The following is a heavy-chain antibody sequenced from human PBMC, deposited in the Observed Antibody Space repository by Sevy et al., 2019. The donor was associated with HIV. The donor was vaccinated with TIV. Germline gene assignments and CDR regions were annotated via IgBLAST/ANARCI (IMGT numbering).Heavy chain of an antibody. D-gene: IGHD6-13*01. CDR3: ARSYSSSWYIFYYFEY. V-gene: IGHV3-21*01. J-gene: IGHJ4*02. Sequence: GGSLRLSCAASGFSFSSYSVSWVRQAPGKGLEWVASIGSSNRYIYYADSVKGRFTISRDNAKNSLFLHMNTLRAEDTAVYYCARSYSSSWYIFYYFEYWGQGTPVTVSS. CDR2: IGSSNRYI. CDR1: GFSFSSYS.